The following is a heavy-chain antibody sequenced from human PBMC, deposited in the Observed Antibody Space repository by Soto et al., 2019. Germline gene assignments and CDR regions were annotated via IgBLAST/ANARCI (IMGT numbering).Heavy chain of an antibody. CDR1: GFTFDDYA. CDR3: AKDIISSWYQGGPNWFDP. D-gene: IGHD6-13*01. CDR2: ISWNSGSI. Sequence: LRLSCAASGFTFDDYAMHWVRQAPGKGLEWVSGISWNSGSIGYADSVKGRFTISRDNAKNSLYLQMNSLRAEDTALYYCAKDIISSWYQGGPNWFDPWGQGTLVTVSS. J-gene: IGHJ5*02. V-gene: IGHV3-9*01.